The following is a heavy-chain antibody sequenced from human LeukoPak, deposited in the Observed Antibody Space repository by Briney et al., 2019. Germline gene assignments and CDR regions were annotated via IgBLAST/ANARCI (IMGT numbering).Heavy chain of an antibody. Sequence: GGSLRLSCAASGFTFEDYAMSWVRQAPGKGLEWVSVINWNGGSTGYADSVKGRFTTSRDNAKNSLYLQMNSLRAEDTALYYCARGLAAAGTPYWGQGTLVTVSS. CDR3: ARGLAAAGTPY. D-gene: IGHD6-13*01. J-gene: IGHJ4*02. CDR2: INWNGGST. CDR1: GFTFEDYA. V-gene: IGHV3-20*04.